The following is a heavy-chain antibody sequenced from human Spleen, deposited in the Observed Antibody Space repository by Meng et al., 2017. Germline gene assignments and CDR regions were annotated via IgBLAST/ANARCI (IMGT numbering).Heavy chain of an antibody. CDR1: SYTFTGNW. D-gene: IGHD3-16*01. V-gene: IGHV5-51*01. CDR2: IYPRDSET. CDR3: AGVKSLMSENFGGMDV. J-gene: IGHJ6*02. Sequence: GESLKIFCKSLSYTFTGNWIAWVRQMSGKGLEWMGIIYPRDSETRYSPSFQGQVPMSVDKFISTAYLQCSSLKPSDTALYYFAGVKSLMSENFGGMDVWGQGTSVTVSS.